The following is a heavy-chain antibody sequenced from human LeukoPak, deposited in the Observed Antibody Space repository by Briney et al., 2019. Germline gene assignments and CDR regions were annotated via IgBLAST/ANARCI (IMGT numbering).Heavy chain of an antibody. J-gene: IGHJ3*01. CDR2: SYSGGTT. CDR1: GFTISNTE. CDR3: RGWLGSFDV. V-gene: IGHV3-53*01. D-gene: IGHD6-19*01. Sequence: GGSLRLSCAVSGFTISNTEMSWVRQVPGKGPEWVLVSYSGGTTYYADSAKGRFTISRDISKNTVDLQKNSLRVEDTAVYPCRGWLGSFDVWGQGTMVTVSS.